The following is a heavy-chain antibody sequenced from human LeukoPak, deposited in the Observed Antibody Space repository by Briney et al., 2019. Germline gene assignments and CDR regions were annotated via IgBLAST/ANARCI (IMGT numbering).Heavy chain of an antibody. Sequence: PSQTLSLTCAVSGGSISSGGYSWSWIRQPPGKGLEWIGYIYHSGSTYYNPSLKSRVTISVDRSKNQFSLKLSSVTAADTAVYYCARDRWPLAFDIWGQGTMVTVSS. V-gene: IGHV4-30-2*01. CDR1: GGSISSGGYS. CDR3: ARDRWPLAFDI. D-gene: IGHD2-15*01. J-gene: IGHJ3*02. CDR2: IYHSGST.